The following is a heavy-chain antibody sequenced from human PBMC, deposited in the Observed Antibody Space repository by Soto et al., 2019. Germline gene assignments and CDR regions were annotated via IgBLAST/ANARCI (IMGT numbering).Heavy chain of an antibody. Sequence: GGSLRLSCAASGFTFSSYGMHWVRQAPGKGLEWVAVISYDGSNKYYADSVKGRFTISRDNSKNTLYLQMNSLRAEDTAVYYCAKALLVYYYDSSGYPNDAFDIWGQGTMVTVSS. J-gene: IGHJ3*02. CDR2: ISYDGSNK. CDR1: GFTFSSYG. V-gene: IGHV3-30*18. CDR3: AKALLVYYYDSSGYPNDAFDI. D-gene: IGHD3-22*01.